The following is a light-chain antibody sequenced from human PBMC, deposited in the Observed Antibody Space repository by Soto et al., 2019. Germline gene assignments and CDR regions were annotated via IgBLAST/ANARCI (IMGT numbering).Light chain of an antibody. CDR3: CSYTDGSSLL. V-gene: IGLV2-23*01. CDR2: EGN. CDR1: RNDIGTYNL. Sequence: QSALTQPASVSESPGQSISISCGGGRNDIGTYNLVSWYQQHPGKAPKLIIYEGNKRSSGVSNRSSGSRSGNTASLTISGLEAEDEADYYCCSYTDGSSLLFGGGTQLTVL. J-gene: IGLJ7*01.